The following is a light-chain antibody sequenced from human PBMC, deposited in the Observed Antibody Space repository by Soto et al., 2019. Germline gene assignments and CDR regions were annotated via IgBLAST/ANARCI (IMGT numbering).Light chain of an antibody. CDR3: QQRSNCT. V-gene: IGKV3-11*01. CDR2: DAS. J-gene: IGKJ4*01. Sequence: EIVLTQSPATLSLSPGERATLSCRASQSVSSYLLWYQQKPGQAPRLLIYDASNRATGIPARFSGSGSETDFTLTISSLEPEDFAVYYCQQRSNCTFGGGTKVEIK. CDR1: QSVSSY.